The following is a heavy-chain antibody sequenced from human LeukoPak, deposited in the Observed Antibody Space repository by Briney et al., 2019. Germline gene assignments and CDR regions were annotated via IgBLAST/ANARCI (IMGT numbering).Heavy chain of an antibody. Sequence: ASVKVSYKASGYTFTGYYMHWVRQAPGQGLEWMGWINPNSGGTNYAQKFQGRVTMTRDTSISTAYMELSRLRSDDTAVYYCARDQGGVYYYDSSGYPDYWGQGTLVTVSS. D-gene: IGHD3-22*01. CDR2: INPNSGGT. CDR3: ARDQGGVYYYDSSGYPDY. J-gene: IGHJ4*02. V-gene: IGHV1-2*02. CDR1: GYTFTGYY.